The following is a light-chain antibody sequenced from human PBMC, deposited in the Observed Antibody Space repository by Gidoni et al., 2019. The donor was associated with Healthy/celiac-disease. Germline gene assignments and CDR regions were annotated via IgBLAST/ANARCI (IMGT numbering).Light chain of an antibody. V-gene: IGLV1-40*01. CDR1: SSNIGAGYD. J-gene: IGLJ2*01. CDR2: GTS. Sequence: QSVLTQPPSVSGAPGQRVPISCTGSSSNIGAGYDVHWYQQLPGTAPKLLIYGTSNRPSGVPDRFAGSKSGTSASLAITGLQAEDEADYYCQSYDSSLSVHVVFGGGTKLTVL. CDR3: QSYDSSLSVHVV.